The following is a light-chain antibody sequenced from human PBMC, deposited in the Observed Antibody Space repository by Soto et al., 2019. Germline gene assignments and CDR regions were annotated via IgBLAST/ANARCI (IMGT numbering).Light chain of an antibody. V-gene: IGKV1-5*01. J-gene: IGKJ1*01. CDR3: EQYKCYSWP. CDR1: QYIHIS. Sequence: IPMTQYFSTLPATDNDRVTITCLASQYIHISLAWYQQILWKAPKLLIYGASALESGVPSRFSGSGSGTEFTLTISSLQPDDFATYYCEQYKCYSWPVGQGTKVAIK. CDR2: GAS.